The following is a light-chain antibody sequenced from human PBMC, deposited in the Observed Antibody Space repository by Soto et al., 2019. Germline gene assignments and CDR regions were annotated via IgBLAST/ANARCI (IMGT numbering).Light chain of an antibody. CDR3: LQTFTTHIT. CDR1: QSVSVY. J-gene: IGKJ4*01. V-gene: IGKV3-15*01. Sequence: EIILTQSPGTLSVSPGETVTLVCRASQSVSVYLAWYQQKSGQPPRLLIHAASDRATGVPARFSGSGSGTEFSLTISSLQSEDFATYYCLQTFTTHITFGGGTTVEVK. CDR2: AAS.